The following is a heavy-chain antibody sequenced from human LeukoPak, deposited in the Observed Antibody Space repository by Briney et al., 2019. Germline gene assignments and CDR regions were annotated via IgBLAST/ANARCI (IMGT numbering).Heavy chain of an antibody. Sequence: SETLSLTCAVYGGSLGVNSWGGIAPPPGRGRGGLGELNHSGSTNYNPSLKSRVTISVDTSKNQFSLKLSSVTAADTAVYYCARIGYCSSTSCHNDAFDIWGQGTMVTVSS. CDR2: LNHSGST. CDR1: GGSLGVNS. D-gene: IGHD2-2*02. J-gene: IGHJ3*02. V-gene: IGHV4-34*01. CDR3: ARIGYCSSTSCHNDAFDI.